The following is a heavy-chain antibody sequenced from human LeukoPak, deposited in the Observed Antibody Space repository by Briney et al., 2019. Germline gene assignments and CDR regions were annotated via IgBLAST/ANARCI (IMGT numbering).Heavy chain of an antibody. D-gene: IGHD2-21*01. CDR3: ARHGRQAYCSGTDCYTWGFDP. Sequence: GESLKISCKGSGYSFTSYWIVWVRQMPGKGLEWMGIIYPGDSDTKYSPSFQGQVTISADKSISTAYLQWSSLKASDTAMYFCARHGRQAYCSGTDCYTWGFDPWGQGTLVTVSS. CDR2: IYPGDSDT. CDR1: GYSFTSYW. J-gene: IGHJ5*02. V-gene: IGHV5-51*01.